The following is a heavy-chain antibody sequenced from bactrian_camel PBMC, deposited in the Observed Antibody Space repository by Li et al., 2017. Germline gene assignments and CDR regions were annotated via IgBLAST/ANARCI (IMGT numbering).Heavy chain of an antibody. Sequence: VQLVESGGGTVQAGGALTLSCSYSGNNLRAYCMGWFRQAPGQAREGVATIDTHSNIMYADSVKGRFTISKDSAKNTLYLQMNSLKPEDTAMYYCGVYDAHGGRCSFREDFYDYWGPGTQVTVS. J-gene: IGHJ4*01. CDR1: GNNLRAYC. V-gene: IGHV3S14*01. D-gene: IGHD6*01. CDR2: IDTHSNI. CDR3: GVYDAHGGRCSFREDFYDY.